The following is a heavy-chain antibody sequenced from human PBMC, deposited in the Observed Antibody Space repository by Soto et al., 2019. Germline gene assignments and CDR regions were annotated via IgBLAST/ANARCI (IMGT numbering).Heavy chain of an antibody. CDR1: GFTVSSNY. V-gene: IGHV3-53*01. Sequence: GGSLRLSCAASGFTVSSNYMSWVRQTPGKGLEWVSVIYSDGSTYYADSVKGRFTISRDNSKNTLYLQMNSLRGEDTALYYCAQGRYPTMASPLDQWGQGTLVTVSS. CDR3: AQGRYPTMASPLDQ. J-gene: IGHJ5*02. CDR2: IYSDGST. D-gene: IGHD1-1*01.